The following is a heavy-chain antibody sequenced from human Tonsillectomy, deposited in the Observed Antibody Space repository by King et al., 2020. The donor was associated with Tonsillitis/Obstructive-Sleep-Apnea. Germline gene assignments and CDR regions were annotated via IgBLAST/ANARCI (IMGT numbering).Heavy chain of an antibody. CDR2: ISYEESNK. CDR1: GFTFSSYG. D-gene: IGHD3-10*01. Sequence: VQLVESGGGVVQPGRSLRLSCAASGFTFSSYGMHWVRQAQGKGLEWVAVISYEESNKNFANSVKGPFTIARDNSENTLYLQMNSLRAEDTAVYYCAKGTSGSGSYYSDYWGQGTLVTVSS. V-gene: IGHV3-30*18. CDR3: AKGTSGSGSYYSDY. J-gene: IGHJ4*02.